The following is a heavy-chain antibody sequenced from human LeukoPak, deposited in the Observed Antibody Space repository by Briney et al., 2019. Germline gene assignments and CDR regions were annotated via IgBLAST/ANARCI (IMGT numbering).Heavy chain of an antibody. CDR1: GFTFSSYG. V-gene: IGHV3-30*18. J-gene: IGHJ4*02. D-gene: IGHD5-18*01. Sequence: AGRSLRLSCAASGFTFSSYGMHWVRQAPGKGLERVAVISYDGSNKYYADSVKGRFTISRDNSKNTLYLQMNSLRAEDTAVYYCAKGATAMLKSYFDYWGQGTLVTVSS. CDR2: ISYDGSNK. CDR3: AKGATAMLKSYFDY.